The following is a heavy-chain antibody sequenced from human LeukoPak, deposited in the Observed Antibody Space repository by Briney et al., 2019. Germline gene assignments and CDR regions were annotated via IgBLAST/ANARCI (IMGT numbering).Heavy chain of an antibody. CDR2: INPNSGGT. CDR1: GYTFTGYY. CDR3: ARDFTTDYGDNG. V-gene: IGHV1-2*02. D-gene: IGHD4-17*01. Sequence: ASVKVSCKASGYTFTGYYMHWVRQAPGQGLEWMGWINPNSGGTNYAQKFQGRVTMTRDTSISTAYMELSRLKSDDTAVYYCARDFTTDYGDNGWGQGTLVTVSS. J-gene: IGHJ4*02.